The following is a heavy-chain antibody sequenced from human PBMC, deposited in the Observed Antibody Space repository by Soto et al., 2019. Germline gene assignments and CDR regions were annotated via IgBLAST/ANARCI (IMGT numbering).Heavy chain of an antibody. J-gene: IGHJ5*02. CDR2: ISSSSSYT. D-gene: IGHD6-13*01. CDR1: GFTFSDYY. V-gene: IGHV3-11*06. Sequence: GGSPRLSCAASGFTFSDYYMSWIRQAPGKGLEWVSYISSSSSYTNYTDSVKGRFTISRDNAKNSLYLQMNSLRAEDTAVYYCARGGRTSSTWYLDNWFDPWGQGTLVTVSS. CDR3: ARGGRTSSTWYLDNWFDP.